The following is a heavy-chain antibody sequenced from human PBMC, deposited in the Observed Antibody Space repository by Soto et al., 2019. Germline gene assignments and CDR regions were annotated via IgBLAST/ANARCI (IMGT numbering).Heavy chain of an antibody. D-gene: IGHD3-22*01. V-gene: IGHV5-10-1*01. Sequence: GESLKISCQVSGYTFTTYWISWVRQMPGKGLEWMGRMDPSDSYTNYSPSFQGHVIISADKSITTAYLQWSSLKASDTAMYYCARQDDRSGYYSFFDHWGQGTLVIVYS. J-gene: IGHJ4*02. CDR2: MDPSDSYT. CDR3: ARQDDRSGYYSFFDH. CDR1: GYTFTTYW.